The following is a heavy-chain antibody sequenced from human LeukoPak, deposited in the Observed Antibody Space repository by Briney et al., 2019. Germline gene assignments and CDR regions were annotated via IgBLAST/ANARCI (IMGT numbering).Heavy chain of an antibody. J-gene: IGHJ4*01. CDR1: GFTFNDYY. Sequence: PGGSLRLSCTGSGFTFNDYYMSWVRQAPGKGLEWLSFISAGGYPIYYADSVRGRFTISRDTAKNSLYLQMNSLTVEDTAVYYCVMTAGPPTDHWGQGALVTVSS. CDR2: ISAGGYPI. V-gene: IGHV3-11*04. CDR3: VMTAGPPTDH.